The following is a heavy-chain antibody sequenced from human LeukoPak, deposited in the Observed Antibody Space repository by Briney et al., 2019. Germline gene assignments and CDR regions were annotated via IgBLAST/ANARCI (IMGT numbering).Heavy chain of an antibody. CDR3: ARVDIVASIDY. CDR2: ISHNADTT. CDR1: GFTFRDYA. D-gene: IGHD5-12*01. Sequence: GGSLRLSCAASGFTFRDYAMNWVRQAPGKGLEWVSVISHNADTTRYADSVKGRFTISRDNSKNTLYLQMGSLRAEDMAVYYCARVDIVASIDYWGQGTLVTVSS. J-gene: IGHJ4*02. V-gene: IGHV3-23*01.